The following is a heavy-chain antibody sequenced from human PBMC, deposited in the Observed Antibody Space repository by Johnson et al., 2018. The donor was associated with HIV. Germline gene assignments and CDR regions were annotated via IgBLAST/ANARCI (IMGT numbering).Heavy chain of an antibody. Sequence: VQLVESGGGWVQPGRSLRVSCAASGFTFDDYAMHWVRQAPGKGLEWVSVIYSGGSTYYADSVKGRFTISRDNSKNTLYLQMSSLRTEDTAVYYCVRVSLGYSYGYDAFDIWGQGTMVTVSS. CDR3: VRVSLGYSYGYDAFDI. CDR2: IYSGGST. J-gene: IGHJ3*02. D-gene: IGHD5-18*01. V-gene: IGHV3-66*02. CDR1: GFTFDDYA.